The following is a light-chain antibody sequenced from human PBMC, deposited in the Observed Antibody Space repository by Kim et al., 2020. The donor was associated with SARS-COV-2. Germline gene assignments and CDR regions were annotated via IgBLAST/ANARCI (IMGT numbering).Light chain of an antibody. CDR2: WAS. V-gene: IGKV4-1*01. J-gene: IGKJ2*03. CDR3: QQYYSTPPS. CDR1: QTVLSNSTNKNY. Sequence: TATLNCKSSQTVLSNSTNKNYLAWYQQQPGQAPKLLIYWASIRESGVSDRFSGSGSETDFTLTISSLQAEDVAVYYCQQYYSTPPSFGQGTKLEI.